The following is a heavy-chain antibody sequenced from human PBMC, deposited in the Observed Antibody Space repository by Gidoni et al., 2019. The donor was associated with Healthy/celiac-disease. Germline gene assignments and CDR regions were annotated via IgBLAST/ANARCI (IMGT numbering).Heavy chain of an antibody. J-gene: IGHJ6*02. CDR3: ARVNVASGSYFDYYGMDV. V-gene: IGHV1-69*02. D-gene: IGHD1-26*01. Sequence: QVQLVQSGAEVKKPGSSVKVSCKASGGTFSSDTISWVRQAPGQGLEWMGRIIPILGIANYAQKFQGRVTITADKSTSTAYMELSSLRSEDTAVYYCARVNVASGSYFDYYGMDVWGQGTTVTVSS. CDR1: GGTFSSDT. CDR2: IIPILGIA.